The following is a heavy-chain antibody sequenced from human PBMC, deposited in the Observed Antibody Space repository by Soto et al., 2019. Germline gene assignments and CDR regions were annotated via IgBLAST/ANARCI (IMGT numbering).Heavy chain of an antibody. CDR3: ARGGGPYVWFNEF. CDR2: MSPNSANT. CDR1: GYTFTSYD. D-gene: IGHD3-16*01. Sequence: EASVKVSCKASGYTFTSYDINWVRQATGQGLEWMGWMSPNSANTGYAQKFQGRVTMTRNTSISTAYMELSGLRSEDTAVYYCARGGGPYVWFNEFWGQGTQVTVSS. V-gene: IGHV1-8*01. J-gene: IGHJ4*02.